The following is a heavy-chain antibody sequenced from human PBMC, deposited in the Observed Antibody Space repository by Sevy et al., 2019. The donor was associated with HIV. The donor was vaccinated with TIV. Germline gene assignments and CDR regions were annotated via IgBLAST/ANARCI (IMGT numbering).Heavy chain of an antibody. Sequence: SETLSLTCTVSGGSISSGGYYWSWIRQHPGKGLEWIGYIYYSGSTNYNPSLKSRVTISVDTSKNQFSLKLSSVTAADTAVYYCARAWDDILTGHNMAFNSRGQGTLVTVSS. D-gene: IGHD3-9*01. CDR3: ARAWDDILTGHNMAFNS. J-gene: IGHJ4*02. CDR1: GGSISSGGYY. CDR2: IYYSGST. V-gene: IGHV4-31*03.